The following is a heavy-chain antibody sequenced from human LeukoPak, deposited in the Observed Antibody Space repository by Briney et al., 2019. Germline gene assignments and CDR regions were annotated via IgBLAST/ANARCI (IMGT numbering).Heavy chain of an antibody. Sequence: PGGALRLSSAASGFPFISYSMTWGRPAPGKGGEWVSSMISGSRYIYYSDSVRGRFTISRDNAKNSLYLLMNSLSAEHTAVYYCARDRPTGASRLFVVQWGQGTLVTVSS. CDR1: GFPFISYS. CDR3: ARDRPTGASRLFVVQ. CDR2: MISGSRYI. V-gene: IGHV3-21*01. J-gene: IGHJ4*02. D-gene: IGHD3-3*01.